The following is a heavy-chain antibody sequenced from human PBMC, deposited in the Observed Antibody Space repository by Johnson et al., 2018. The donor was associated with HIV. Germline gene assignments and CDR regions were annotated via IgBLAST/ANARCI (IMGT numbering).Heavy chain of an antibody. J-gene: IGHJ3*02. V-gene: IGHV3-9*01. CDR1: GFTFDDYS. Sequence: VQLVESVGGLVQPGRSLRLSCAASGFTFDDYSIHWVRQAPGKGLEWVSAISWSSVTIYYSDSVRGRFTISRDNSKNTLYLQMSSLRADDTAVFYCAKRVATSDDVYDSGGEGTMVTVSA. CDR2: ISWSSVTI. D-gene: IGHD5-12*01. CDR3: AKRVATSDDVYDS.